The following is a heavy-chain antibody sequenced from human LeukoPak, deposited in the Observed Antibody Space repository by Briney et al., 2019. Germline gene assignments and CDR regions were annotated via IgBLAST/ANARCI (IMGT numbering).Heavy chain of an antibody. CDR1: GFTLSSYA. CDR3: AKEYDLVVLPAAVGY. Sequence: PGGSLRLSCVGSGFTLSSYAMTRVRQAPGKGLEWVSTISGSGGRTYYADSVKGRFTISRDNSKNRLHLQMNSLRAEDTAVYYCAKEYDLVVLPAAVGYWGQGTLVTVSS. V-gene: IGHV3-23*01. D-gene: IGHD2-2*01. CDR2: ISGSGGRT. J-gene: IGHJ4*02.